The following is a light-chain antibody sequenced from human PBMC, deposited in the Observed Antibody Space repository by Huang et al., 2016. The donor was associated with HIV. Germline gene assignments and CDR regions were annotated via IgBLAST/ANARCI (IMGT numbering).Light chain of an antibody. V-gene: IGKV3-15*01. Sequence: EIVMTQSPATLSVSPGESATLSCRASQNIRTNVAWYQQKRGQPPRLRIYGASTRAAGIPARFSGSGSGTEFTLILTSLQSEDFAVYYCQHYHDWPPLAFGGGTKVEIK. J-gene: IGKJ4*01. CDR1: QNIRTN. CDR3: QHYHDWPPLA. CDR2: GAS.